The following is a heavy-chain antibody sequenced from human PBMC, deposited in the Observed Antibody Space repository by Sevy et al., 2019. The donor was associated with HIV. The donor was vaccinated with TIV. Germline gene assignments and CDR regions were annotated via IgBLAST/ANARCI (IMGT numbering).Heavy chain of an antibody. V-gene: IGHV3-30*02. CDR2: IRYDGSNK. J-gene: IGHJ6*03. D-gene: IGHD2-2*01. CDR1: GFTFSSYG. Sequence: GGSLRLSCAASGFTFSSYGMHWVRQAPGKGLEWVAFIRYDGSNKYYADSVKGRFTISRDNSKNTLYLQMNSLRAEDTAVYYCAKEDIVVVPAASHHKNTYYYMDVWGKGTTVTVSS. CDR3: AKEDIVVVPAASHHKNTYYYMDV.